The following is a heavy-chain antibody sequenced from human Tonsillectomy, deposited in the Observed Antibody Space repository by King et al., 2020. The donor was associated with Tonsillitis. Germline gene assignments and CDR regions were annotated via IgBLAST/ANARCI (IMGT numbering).Heavy chain of an antibody. CDR1: GFTFSNAW. J-gene: IGHJ4*02. Sequence: VQLVESGGGLVKPGGSLRLSCAASGFTFSNAWMSWVRQAPGKGLEWVGRIKSKTDGGTTDYAAPVKGRLTISRDDSKNTLYLQMNSLKTEDTAVYYCTTDDTDYYDSSGYYWFWGQGTLVTVSS. CDR3: TTDDTDYYDSSGYYWF. V-gene: IGHV3-15*01. D-gene: IGHD3-22*01. CDR2: IKSKTDGGTT.